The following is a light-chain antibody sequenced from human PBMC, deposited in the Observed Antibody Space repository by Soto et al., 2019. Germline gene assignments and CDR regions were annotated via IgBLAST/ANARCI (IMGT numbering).Light chain of an antibody. Sequence: EIVLTQSPCTLSLSPGERATLSCRASQSVSSGYLAWYQQKPGQAPSLLIYGASSRATGIPDRFSGSGSGTDFTLTISGLEPEDFAVYYCQQYVTSPLTFGGGTKVEIK. CDR2: GAS. J-gene: IGKJ4*01. CDR3: QQYVTSPLT. V-gene: IGKV3-20*01. CDR1: QSVSSGY.